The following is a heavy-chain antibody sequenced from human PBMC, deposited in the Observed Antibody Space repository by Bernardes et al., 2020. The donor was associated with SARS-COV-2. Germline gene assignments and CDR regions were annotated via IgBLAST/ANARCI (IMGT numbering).Heavy chain of an antibody. CDR2: ISYDGSNK. D-gene: IGHD3-10*01. CDR3: ARETGSGSYP. J-gene: IGHJ5*02. V-gene: IGHV3-30-3*01. CDR1: GFTFSSYA. Sequence: GGSLRLSCAASGFTFSSYAMHWVRQAPGKGLEWVAVISYDGSNKYYADSVKGRFTISRDNSKNTLYLQMNSLRAEDTAVYYCARETGSGSYPWGQGTLVTVSS.